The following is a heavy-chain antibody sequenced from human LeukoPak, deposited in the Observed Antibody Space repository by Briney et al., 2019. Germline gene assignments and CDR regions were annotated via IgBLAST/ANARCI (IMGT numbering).Heavy chain of an antibody. V-gene: IGHV3-23*01. J-gene: IGHJ4*02. CDR3: ASRFRITIFGVVIPPFDY. D-gene: IGHD3-3*01. Sequence: GGSLRLSCAASGFTFSSYAMSWVRQAPGKGLEWVSAISGSGGSTYYADSVKGRFTISRDNSKNTLYLQMNSLRAEDTAVYYCASRFRITIFGVVIPPFDYWSQGTLVTVSS. CDR1: GFTFSSYA. CDR2: ISGSGGST.